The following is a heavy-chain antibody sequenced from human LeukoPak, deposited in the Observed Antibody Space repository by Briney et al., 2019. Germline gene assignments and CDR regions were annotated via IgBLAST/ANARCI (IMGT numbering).Heavy chain of an antibody. Sequence: PSETLSLTCTVSGGSISSSSYYWGWIRQPPGKGLEWIGSIYYSGSTYYNPSLKSRVTISVDTSKNQFSLKLSSVTAADTAVYYCARGRMVRGVWAFYFDYWGQGTLVTVSS. CDR3: ARGRMVRGVWAFYFDY. CDR2: IYYSGST. V-gene: IGHV4-39*07. D-gene: IGHD3-10*01. CDR1: GGSISSSSYY. J-gene: IGHJ4*02.